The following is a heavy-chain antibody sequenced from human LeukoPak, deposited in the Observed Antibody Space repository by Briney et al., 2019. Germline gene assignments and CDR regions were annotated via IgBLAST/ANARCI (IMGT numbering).Heavy chain of an antibody. CDR2: IIGSVGST. V-gene: IGHV3-23*01. D-gene: IGHD3-10*01. CDR3: AKVHGSGSYYPSHYDY. Sequence: GGSLRLSCAASGFTFSSYSMSWVRQAPGKGLEWVSAIIGSVGSTYYADSVKGRFTISRDNSKNTLYLQMNSLRAEDTAVYYCAKVHGSGSYYPSHYDYWGQGTLVTVSS. J-gene: IGHJ4*02. CDR1: GFTFSSYS.